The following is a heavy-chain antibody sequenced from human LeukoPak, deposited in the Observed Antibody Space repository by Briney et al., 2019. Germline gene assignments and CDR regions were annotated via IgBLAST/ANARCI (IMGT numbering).Heavy chain of an antibody. D-gene: IGHD5-24*01. CDR3: ARMRRDGSKWFDP. V-gene: IGHV4-59*01. Sequence: SETLSLTCTVSGGSISSYYWSWIRQPPGKGLEWMGYIYYSGSTNYNPSLKSRVTISVDTSKNQFSLKLSSVTAADTAVYYCARMRRDGSKWFDPWGKGTLVTVSS. J-gene: IGHJ5*02. CDR1: GGSISSYY. CDR2: IYYSGST.